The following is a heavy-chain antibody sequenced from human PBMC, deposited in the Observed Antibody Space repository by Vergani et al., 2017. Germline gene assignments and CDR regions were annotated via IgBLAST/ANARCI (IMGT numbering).Heavy chain of an antibody. CDR1: GFTVSSNY. CDR2: IYSGGST. J-gene: IGHJ4*02. V-gene: IGHV3-66*01. CDR3: AKLGAGDSSSWYQEFDY. D-gene: IGHD6-13*01. Sequence: EVQLLESGGGLVQPGGSLRLSCAASGFTVSSNYMSWVRQAPGKGLEWVSVIYSGGSTYYADSVKGRFTISRDNSKNTLYLQVNSLRAEDTAVYYCAKLGAGDSSSWYQEFDYWGQGTLVTVSS.